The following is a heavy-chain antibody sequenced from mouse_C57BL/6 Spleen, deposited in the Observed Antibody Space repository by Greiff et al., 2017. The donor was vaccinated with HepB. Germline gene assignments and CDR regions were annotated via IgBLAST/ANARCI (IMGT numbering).Heavy chain of an antibody. CDR1: GYTFTSYW. J-gene: IGHJ3*01. CDR2: IHPNSGST. CDR3: ARIRDEWFAY. V-gene: IGHV1-64*01. Sequence: QVQLQQPGAELVKPGASVKLSCKASGYTFTSYWMQWVKQRPGQGLEWIGMIHPNSGSTNYNEKFKSKATLTVDKSSSTAYMQLHSLTSEDSAVYYCARIRDEWFAYWGQGTLVTVAA. D-gene: IGHD3-2*02.